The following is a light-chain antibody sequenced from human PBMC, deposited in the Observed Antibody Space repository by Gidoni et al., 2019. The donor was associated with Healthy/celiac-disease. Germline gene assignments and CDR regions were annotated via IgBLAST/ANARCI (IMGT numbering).Light chain of an antibody. Sequence: DIVMTQSPDSLAVSLGERATINCKSSQSVLYSSNNKNYLAWYQQKPGQPPKLLIYWASTRESGVPDRFSGSGSGTDFTLTISSLQAEDVAVYYCQQYYSTHYTFXXXTKLEIK. CDR3: QQYYSTHYT. CDR1: QSVLYSSNNKNY. V-gene: IGKV4-1*01. CDR2: WAS. J-gene: IGKJ2*01.